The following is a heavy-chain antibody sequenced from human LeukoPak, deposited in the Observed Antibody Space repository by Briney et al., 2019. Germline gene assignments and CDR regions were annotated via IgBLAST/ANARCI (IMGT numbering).Heavy chain of an antibody. CDR2: IIPIFGTA. Sequence: GASVKVSCKASGGTFSSYAISWVRQAPGQGLEWMGGIIPIFGTANYAQKFQGRVTITADKSTSTAYMELSSLRSEDTAVYYCAREVDYDILTGYYINWGQGTLVTVSS. CDR1: GGTFSSYA. J-gene: IGHJ4*02. D-gene: IGHD3-9*01. CDR3: AREVDYDILTGYYIN. V-gene: IGHV1-69*06.